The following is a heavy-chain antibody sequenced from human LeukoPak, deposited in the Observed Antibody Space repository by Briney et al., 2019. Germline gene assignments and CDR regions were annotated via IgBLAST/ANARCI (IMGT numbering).Heavy chain of an antibody. Sequence: GGSLRLSCAASGFTSSSYSMNWVRQAPGKGLEWVSSISSSSSYIYYADSVKGRFTISRDNAKNSLYLQMNSLRAEDTAVYYCARDKGRITMIVVVTRAVAFDIWGQGTMVTVSS. CDR2: ISSSSSYI. D-gene: IGHD3-22*01. V-gene: IGHV3-21*01. J-gene: IGHJ3*02. CDR3: ARDKGRITMIVVVTRAVAFDI. CDR1: GFTSSSYS.